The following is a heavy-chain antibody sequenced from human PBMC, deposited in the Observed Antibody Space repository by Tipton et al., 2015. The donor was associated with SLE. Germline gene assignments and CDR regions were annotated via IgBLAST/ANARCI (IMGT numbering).Heavy chain of an antibody. CDR2: IGYRGST. V-gene: IGHV4-31*03. CDR1: GGSVTSGGYY. Sequence: TLSLTCTVSGGSVTSGGYYWTWIRQHPGKGLEWIGHIGYRGSTDYNPSLRSRVSISVDTSKNHFSLKVTSLTAADPAVYFCARGGVGGYDYFDFWGQGTLVTVSS. J-gene: IGHJ4*02. CDR3: ARGGVGGYDYFDF. D-gene: IGHD5-12*01.